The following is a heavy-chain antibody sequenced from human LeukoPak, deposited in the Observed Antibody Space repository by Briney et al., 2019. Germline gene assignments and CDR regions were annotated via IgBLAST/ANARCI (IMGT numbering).Heavy chain of an antibody. Sequence: GGSLRLSCAASGFTFSSYSMNWVRQAPGKGLEWVSSISSSSDHIAYADSVKGRFTISRDNAKNALYLQVNSLRAEDTAVYYCARGVVPAAFDYWGQGTLVTVSS. D-gene: IGHD2-2*01. CDR1: GFTFSSYS. V-gene: IGHV3-21*01. J-gene: IGHJ4*02. CDR3: ARGVVPAAFDY. CDR2: ISSSSDHI.